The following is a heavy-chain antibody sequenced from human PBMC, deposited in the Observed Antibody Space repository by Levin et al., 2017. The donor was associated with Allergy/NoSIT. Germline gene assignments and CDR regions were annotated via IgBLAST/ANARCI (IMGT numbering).Heavy chain of an antibody. CDR3: ARARDMATMTSFDC. V-gene: IGHV4-4*07. D-gene: IGHD5-24*01. CDR2: IDGNGNT. J-gene: IGHJ4*02. CDR1: GRSISGEY. Sequence: NTSETLSLTCTVSGRSISGEYWAWIRQPAGKGLEWIGRIDGNGNTNYNPSLKSRVTMSVDTSKNQFSLKVNSVTAADTAVYYCARARDMATMTSFDCWGQGTLVTVSS.